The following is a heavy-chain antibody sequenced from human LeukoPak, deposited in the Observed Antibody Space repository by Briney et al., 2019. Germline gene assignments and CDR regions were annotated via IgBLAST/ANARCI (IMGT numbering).Heavy chain of an antibody. Sequence: PAGGSLRLSCAASGFTFNNYAMTWVRQAPGAGLEWVSGISGTGGSTYYADSVKGRFTISRDNSKNALYLQMNGLRAEDTAIYYCAKGHYYDSSGYSEDYWGQGILVTVSS. V-gene: IGHV3-23*01. CDR2: ISGTGGST. J-gene: IGHJ4*02. D-gene: IGHD3-22*01. CDR3: AKGHYYDSSGYSEDY. CDR1: GFTFNNYA.